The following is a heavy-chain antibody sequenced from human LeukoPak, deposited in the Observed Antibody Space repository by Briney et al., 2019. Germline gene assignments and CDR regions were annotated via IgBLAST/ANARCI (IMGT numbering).Heavy chain of an antibody. Sequence: PSETLSLTCTVSGGSMSSYYWSWIRQPPGKGLEWIGYIYYSGSTNYNPSLKNRVTISVDTSKNQFSLKLSSATAADTAVYFCAREGNTYGSNWFDPWGQGTLVTVSS. CDR1: GGSMSSYY. CDR3: AREGNTYGSNWFDP. D-gene: IGHD5-18*01. CDR2: IYYSGST. J-gene: IGHJ5*02. V-gene: IGHV4-59*01.